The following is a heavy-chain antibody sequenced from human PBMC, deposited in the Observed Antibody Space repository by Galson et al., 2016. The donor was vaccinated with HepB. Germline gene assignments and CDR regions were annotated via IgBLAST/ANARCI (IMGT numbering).Heavy chain of an antibody. V-gene: IGHV3-33*01. Sequence: SLRLSCAASGFAFRGYAMHWVRQAPGKGLEWVAVIWFDGSNKYYADSVKGRFTISRDNSENTLFLEMNSLRAEDTAVYYCARDYTTRALDYWGQGTLVTVSS. CDR3: ARDYTTRALDY. D-gene: IGHD2-2*01. CDR1: GFAFRGYA. J-gene: IGHJ4*02. CDR2: IWFDGSNK.